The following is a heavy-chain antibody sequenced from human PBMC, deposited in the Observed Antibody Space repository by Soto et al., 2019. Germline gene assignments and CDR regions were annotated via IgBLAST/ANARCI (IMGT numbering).Heavy chain of an antibody. V-gene: IGHV3-21*01. CDR1: GFTFSSYS. Sequence: PGGSLRLSCAASGFTFSSYSMNWVRQAPGKGLEWVSSISSSSSYIYYADSVKGRFTISRDNAKNSLYLQMNSLRAEDTAVYFCARDQSSRFDYWGQGTLVTVSS. J-gene: IGHJ4*02. CDR2: ISSSSSYI. D-gene: IGHD6-13*01. CDR3: ARDQSSRFDY.